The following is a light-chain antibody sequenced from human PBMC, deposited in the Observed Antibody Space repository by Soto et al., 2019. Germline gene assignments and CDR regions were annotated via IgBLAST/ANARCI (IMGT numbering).Light chain of an antibody. Sequence: QSVLTQPPSASGSPGQSVTISCTVTSGDVGGYDYVSWYQQHPGKAPKLVIYEVTKRPLGVPDRFSGSKSGNTASLTVSGLQAEDEADYYCISYAGSDNPYVFGTGTKVTVL. J-gene: IGLJ1*01. CDR3: ISYAGSDNPYV. CDR2: EVT. V-gene: IGLV2-8*01. CDR1: SGDVGGYDY.